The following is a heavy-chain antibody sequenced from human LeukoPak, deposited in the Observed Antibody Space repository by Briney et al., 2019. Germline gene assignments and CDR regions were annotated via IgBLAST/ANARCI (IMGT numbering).Heavy chain of an antibody. CDR1: GYMYTKYG. J-gene: IGHJ4*02. V-gene: IGHV1-18*01. CDR3: ARDGVTFGGVIVTPYSLDY. Sequence: ASVKVSSKASGYMYTKYGINWVRQAPGQGLEWMGWISPDNGNTEYAQKVQGRLTMTTDTSTSTVYMELRNLRSDDTAVYYCARDGVTFGGVIVTPYSLDYWGQGTLVTVSS. D-gene: IGHD3-16*02. CDR2: ISPDNGNT.